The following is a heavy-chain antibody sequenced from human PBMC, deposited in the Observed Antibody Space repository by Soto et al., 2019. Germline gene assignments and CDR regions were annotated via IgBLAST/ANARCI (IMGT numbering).Heavy chain of an antibody. J-gene: IGHJ4*02. V-gene: IGHV3-33*01. CDR1: GFAFSAYG. D-gene: IGHD4-17*01. CDR2: IYYDGSNK. Sequence: VQLVESGGGVVQPGRSLRLSCAASGFAFSAYGMHWVRQAPGKGLAWVAMIYYDGSNKYYADSVKGRFTISRDNSKNTLYLLMSSLRAEDTALYYCARVGGTVTSDYWGQGTLVTVSS. CDR3: ARVGGTVTSDY.